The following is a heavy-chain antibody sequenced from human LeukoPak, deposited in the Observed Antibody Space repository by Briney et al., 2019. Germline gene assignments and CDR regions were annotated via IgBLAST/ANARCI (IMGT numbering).Heavy chain of an antibody. CDR3: AREALYYYYGMDV. V-gene: IGHV1-2*02. CDR1: GYTFTGYY. J-gene: IGHJ6*02. Sequence: ASEKVSCKASGYTFTGYYMHWVRQAPGQGLEWMGWINPNSGGTNYAQKFQGRVTMTRDTSISTAYMELSRLRSDDTAVYYCAREALYYYYGMDVWGQGTTVTVSS. CDR2: INPNSGGT.